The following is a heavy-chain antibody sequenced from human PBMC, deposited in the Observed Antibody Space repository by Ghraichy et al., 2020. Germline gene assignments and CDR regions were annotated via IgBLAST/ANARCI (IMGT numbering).Heavy chain of an antibody. CDR3: AKASSCSAWNPYHYGMDV. CDR1: GYSISSGYY. CDR2: IYHNGST. V-gene: IGHV4-38-2*02. D-gene: IGHD6-19*01. J-gene: IGHJ6*04. Sequence: ESLNISCSVSGYSISSGYYWGWIRQPPGKGLEWIGSIYHNGSTYYNPSLKSRVTISVDTSKNQFSLKLTSVPAADTAIYYCAKASSCSAWNPYHYGMDVWGKGTTVTVSS.